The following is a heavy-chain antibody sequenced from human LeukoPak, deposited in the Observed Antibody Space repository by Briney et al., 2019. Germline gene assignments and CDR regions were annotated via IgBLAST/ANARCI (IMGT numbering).Heavy chain of an antibody. CDR3: AREEQWLVRSFDY. Sequence: SETLSLTCTVSGGSISSGSYYWSWIRQPAGKGLEWIGRIYTSGSTNYNPSLKSRLTISVDTSKNQFSLKLSSVTAADTAVYYCAREEQWLVRSFDYWGQGTLVTVSS. CDR2: IYTSGST. D-gene: IGHD6-19*01. CDR1: GGSISSGSYY. J-gene: IGHJ4*02. V-gene: IGHV4-61*02.